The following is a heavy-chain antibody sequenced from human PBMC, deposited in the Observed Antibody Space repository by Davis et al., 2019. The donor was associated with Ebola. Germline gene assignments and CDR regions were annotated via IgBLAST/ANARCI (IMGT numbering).Heavy chain of an antibody. V-gene: IGHV4-4*07. CDR2: IYHSGST. CDR3: ARDVRSRYGSSSYGMDV. D-gene: IGHD6-19*01. Sequence: SETLSLTCTVSGDSISISYWTWIRQPAGKGLEWIGSIYHSGSTYYNPSLKSRVTISIDTSKNQFSLKLSSVTAADTALYYCARDVRSRYGSSSYGMDVWGRGTTVTVSS. CDR1: GDSISISY. J-gene: IGHJ6*02.